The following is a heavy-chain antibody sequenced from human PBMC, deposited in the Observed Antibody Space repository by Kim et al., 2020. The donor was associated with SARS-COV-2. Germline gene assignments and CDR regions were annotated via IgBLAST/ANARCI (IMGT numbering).Heavy chain of an antibody. Sequence: SETLSLTCTVSGGSISSYYWSWIRQPPGKGLEWIGYIYYSGSTNYNPSLKSRVTISVDTSKNQFSLKLSSVTAADTAVYYCARAPRRIQLWLRYGWFDPWGQGTLVTVSS. CDR2: IYYSGST. CDR1: GGSISSYY. V-gene: IGHV4-59*13. CDR3: ARAPRRIQLWLRYGWFDP. D-gene: IGHD5-18*01. J-gene: IGHJ5*02.